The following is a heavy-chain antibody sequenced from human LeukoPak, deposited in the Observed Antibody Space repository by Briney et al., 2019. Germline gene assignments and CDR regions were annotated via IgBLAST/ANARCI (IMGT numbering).Heavy chain of an antibody. V-gene: IGHV3-66*01. CDR1: GFTFSDNY. J-gene: IGHJ4*02. D-gene: IGHD6-19*01. Sequence: GSLRLSCAASGFTFSDNYMNWVRQAPGKGLEWVSVIYSGGDTYYADSVKGRFTISRDNSKNTLYLQMNSLRAEDTAVYYCALGYNSGWGSPYWGQGTLVTVSS. CDR3: ALGYNSGWGSPY. CDR2: IYSGGDT.